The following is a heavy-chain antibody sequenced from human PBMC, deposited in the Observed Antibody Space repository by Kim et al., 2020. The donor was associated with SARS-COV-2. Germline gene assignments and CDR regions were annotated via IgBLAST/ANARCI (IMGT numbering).Heavy chain of an antibody. CDR3: LRQGYDVLSDVFDRDF. J-gene: IGHJ4*02. CDR2: ISYTGTP. Sequence: SETLSLTCTVSGGSISDRKYYWGWIRQPPGKGLEWIGSISYTGTPYYSPSLKSRVTISADTSKNHFSLSLTSVTAADTAMYYCLRQGYDVLSDVFDRDFWGQRTLVPVSS. V-gene: IGHV4-39*01. CDR1: GGSISDRKYY. D-gene: IGHD3-3*01.